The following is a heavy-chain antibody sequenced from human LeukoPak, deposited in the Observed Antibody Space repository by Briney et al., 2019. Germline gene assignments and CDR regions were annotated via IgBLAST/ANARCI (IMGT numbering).Heavy chain of an antibody. V-gene: IGHV3-30*01. Sequence: GGSLRLSCAASGFTFSSYAMHWVRQAPGKGLEWAAVISYDGSNKYYADSVKGRFTISRDNSKNTLYLQVNSLRAEDTAVYYCARSVLEWDNNLDYWGQGTLVTVSS. D-gene: IGHD3-3*01. CDR2: ISYDGSNK. J-gene: IGHJ4*02. CDR1: GFTFSSYA. CDR3: ARSVLEWDNNLDY.